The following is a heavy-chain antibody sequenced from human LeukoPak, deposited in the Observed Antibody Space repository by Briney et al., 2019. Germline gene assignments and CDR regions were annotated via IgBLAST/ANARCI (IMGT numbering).Heavy chain of an antibody. J-gene: IGHJ3*02. D-gene: IGHD3-10*01. Sequence: ASVKVSCKASGYTFTSYGISWVRQAPGQGLEWMGWISAYNGITNYAQKLQGRVTMTTDTSTSTAYMELRSLRSDDTAVYYCARGEEPLLWFGELSLPFAFDIWGQGTMVTVSS. CDR2: ISAYNGIT. CDR1: GYTFTSYG. CDR3: ARGEEPLLWFGELSLPFAFDI. V-gene: IGHV1-18*01.